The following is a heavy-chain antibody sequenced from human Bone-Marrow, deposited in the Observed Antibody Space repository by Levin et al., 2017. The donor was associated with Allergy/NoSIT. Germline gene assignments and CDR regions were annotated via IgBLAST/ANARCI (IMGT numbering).Heavy chain of an antibody. CDR1: GFTFSIYS. Sequence: GESLKISCAASGFTFSIYSMNWVRQAPGKGLNWVSSITSSSSYIYYADSVKGRFTITRDNAKNSLYLQMSSLRVEDTAVYYCARGLEYSGLPWGQGTLVAVSS. CDR3: ARGLEYSGLP. D-gene: IGHD5-12*01. J-gene: IGHJ5*02. V-gene: IGHV3-21*01. CDR2: ITSSSSYI.